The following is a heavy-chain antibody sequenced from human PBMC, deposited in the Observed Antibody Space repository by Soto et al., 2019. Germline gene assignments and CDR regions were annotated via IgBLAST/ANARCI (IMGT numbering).Heavy chain of an antibody. CDR1: GCTFSGYA. CDR2: ISGSGGST. V-gene: IGHV3-23*01. CDR3: AKVTRYCSGGSCYYYYYMDV. D-gene: IGHD2-15*01. J-gene: IGHJ6*03. Sequence: GGSLRLSCAASGCTFSGYAMSWVRQAPGKGLEWVSAISGSGGSTYYADSVKGRFTISRDNSKNTLYLQMNSLRAEDTAVYYCAKVTRYCSGGSCYYYYYMDVWGKGTTVNVSS.